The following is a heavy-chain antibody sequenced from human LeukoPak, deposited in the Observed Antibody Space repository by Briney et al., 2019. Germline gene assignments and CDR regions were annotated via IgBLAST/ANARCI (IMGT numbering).Heavy chain of an antibody. V-gene: IGHV3-48*01. J-gene: IGHJ6*02. CDR3: ARGDYDFWSGYLYGMDV. CDR1: GFTFSSYS. D-gene: IGHD3-3*01. CDR2: ISSSSSTI. Sequence: GGSLRLSCAASGFTFSSYSMNWVRQAPGKGLEWVSYISSSSSTIYYADSVKGGFTISRDNAKNSLYLQMNSLRAEDTAVYYCARGDYDFWSGYLYGMDVWGQGTTVTVSS.